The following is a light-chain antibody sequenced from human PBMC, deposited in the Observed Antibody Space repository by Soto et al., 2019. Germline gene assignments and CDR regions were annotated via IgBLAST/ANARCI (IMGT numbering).Light chain of an antibody. V-gene: IGLV2-8*01. J-gene: IGLJ3*02. Sequence: QSALTQPPSASGSPGQSVTISCTGTSSDVGGYNYVSWYQQYPGKAPKIMIYEVSERPSGVPVRFSGSKSGNTASLPVSGLQAEDEADYYCSSYAGTNNLVFGGGTKLTVL. CDR1: SSDVGGYNY. CDR2: EVS. CDR3: SSYAGTNNLV.